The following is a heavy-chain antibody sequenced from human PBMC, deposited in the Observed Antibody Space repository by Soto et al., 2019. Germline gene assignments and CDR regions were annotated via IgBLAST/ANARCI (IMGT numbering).Heavy chain of an antibody. V-gene: IGHV3-48*02. Sequence: GGSLRLSCAASGFTFSSYSMNWVRQAPGKGLEWVSYISSSSSTIYYADSMKGRFTISRDNAKNSLYLQMNSLRDEDTAVYYCARAFRSYYYDSSGYYGYDYWGQGTLVTVSS. CDR2: ISSSSSTI. D-gene: IGHD3-22*01. CDR1: GFTFSSYS. CDR3: ARAFRSYYYDSSGYYGYDY. J-gene: IGHJ4*02.